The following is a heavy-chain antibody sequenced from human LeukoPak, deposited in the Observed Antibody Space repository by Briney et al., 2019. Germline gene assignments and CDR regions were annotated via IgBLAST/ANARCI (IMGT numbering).Heavy chain of an antibody. CDR2: IYHSGST. Sequence: PSETLSLTCAVSGGSITNGAYSWSWIRQPPGKGLKWIGYIYHSGSTYYNPSLKSRVTISLDRSKNQFSLKVTSVTAADTAVYYCARGLRYYGSGSYTHFDYWGQGSLVTVSS. CDR3: ARGLRYYGSGSYTHFDY. V-gene: IGHV4-30-2*01. D-gene: IGHD3-10*01. J-gene: IGHJ4*02. CDR1: GGSITNGAYS.